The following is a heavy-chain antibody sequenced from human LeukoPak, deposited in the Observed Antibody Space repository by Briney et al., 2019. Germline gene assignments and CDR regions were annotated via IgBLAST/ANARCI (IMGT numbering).Heavy chain of an antibody. Sequence: ASVNVSFMASVYTFTNHFMHSVRQAPGQGLEWMGIINPQSGNTAYAQKYEGRITMTGDTSTSTVYMERSRLRSEETAMYYGAKDGNWNNVPGDYYYMDVWGKGTTVAVSS. CDR1: VYTFTNHF. CDR2: INPQSGNT. CDR3: AKDGNWNNVPGDYYYMDV. V-gene: IGHV1-46*01. D-gene: IGHD1/OR15-1a*01. J-gene: IGHJ6*03.